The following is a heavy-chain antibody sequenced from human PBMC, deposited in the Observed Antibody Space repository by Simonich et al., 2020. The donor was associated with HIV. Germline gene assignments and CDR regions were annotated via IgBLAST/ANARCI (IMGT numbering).Heavy chain of an antibody. CDR1: GYIFTGYY. D-gene: IGHD5-12*01. V-gene: IGHV1-2*06. Sequence: QVQLVQSGAEVKKPGASVRVSCKASGYIFTGYYIHWVRQAPGQWLEGMGRINPNSGGTNYAQKFQGRVTMTRDTSISTAYMELSRLRSDDTAMYYCASPYSGYDLGYWGQGTLVTVSS. J-gene: IGHJ4*02. CDR2: INPNSGGT. CDR3: ASPYSGYDLGY.